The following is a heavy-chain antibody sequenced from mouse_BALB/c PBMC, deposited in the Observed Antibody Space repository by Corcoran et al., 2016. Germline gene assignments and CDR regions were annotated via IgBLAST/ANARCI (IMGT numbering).Heavy chain of an antibody. V-gene: IGHV1-62-2*01. J-gene: IGHJ3*01. CDR3: ARHDYYGNYAWFAY. Sequence: VQLQQSGAGLVKPGASVKLSCKASGYTFTEYIIHWVKQRSGQGREWIGWFYPGSGRIKYNEKFKDKATLTADKSSSTVYMELSRLTSEDSAVYFCARHDYYGNYAWFAYWGQGILVTVSA. CDR2: FYPGSGRI. D-gene: IGHD2-1*01. CDR1: GYTFTEYI.